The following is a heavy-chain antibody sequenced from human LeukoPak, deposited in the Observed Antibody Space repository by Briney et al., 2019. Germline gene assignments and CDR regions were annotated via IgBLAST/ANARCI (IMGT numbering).Heavy chain of an antibody. V-gene: IGHV3-48*04. Sequence: GGSLRLSCAASGFTFSSYSMNWVRQAPGKGLEWVSYISSSSSTIYYADSVKGRFTISRDNAKNSLYLQMNSLRAEDTAVYYCAREGYCSGGSCDYMDVWGKGTTVTVSS. CDR1: GFTFSSYS. J-gene: IGHJ6*03. CDR2: ISSSSSTI. CDR3: AREGYCSGGSCDYMDV. D-gene: IGHD2-15*01.